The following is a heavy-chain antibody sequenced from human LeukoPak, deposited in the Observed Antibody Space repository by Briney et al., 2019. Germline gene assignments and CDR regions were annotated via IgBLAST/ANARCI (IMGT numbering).Heavy chain of an antibody. D-gene: IGHD3-9*01. Sequence: PGRSLRLSCTSSGFTFGDYAMSWFRQAPGKGLEWVANIQQDGSEKNYVDSVEGRFTISRDNAKNSLYLQMNSLRVEDTAMYYCARGGYFGPDAFDIWGQGTMVTVSS. V-gene: IGHV3-7*01. J-gene: IGHJ3*02. CDR3: ARGGYFGPDAFDI. CDR1: GFTFGDYA. CDR2: IQQDGSEK.